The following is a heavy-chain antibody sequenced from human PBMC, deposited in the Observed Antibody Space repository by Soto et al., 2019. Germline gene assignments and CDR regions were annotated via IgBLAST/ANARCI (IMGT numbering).Heavy chain of an antibody. CDR3: APYGGHSAYSFDY. V-gene: IGHV4-59*01. J-gene: IGHJ4*02. D-gene: IGHD4-17*01. CDR2: IYYSGST. Sequence: QVQLQESGPGLVKPSETLSLTCTVSGGSISSYYWSWIRQPPGKGLECIGYIYYSGSTNYNPSLKSRVTISEETPKSQVSLKLSSVTAADTAVYYCAPYGGHSAYSFDYWGQGTLVTVSS. CDR1: GGSISSYY.